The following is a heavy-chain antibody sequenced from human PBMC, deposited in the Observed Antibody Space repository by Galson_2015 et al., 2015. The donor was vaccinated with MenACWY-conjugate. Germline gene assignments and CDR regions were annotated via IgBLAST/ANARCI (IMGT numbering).Heavy chain of an antibody. CDR1: GFSISTYW. D-gene: IGHD1-14*01. V-gene: IGHV3-7*03. CDR2: IKEDGSEK. Sequence: SCAASGFSISTYWMTWVRQAPGKGLEWVANIKEDGSEKYYVDSVKGRFTISRDNAKNSLYLQMNSLRGEDTAVYYCASWVGRDYWGQGTLVTVSS. J-gene: IGHJ4*02. CDR3: ASWVGRDY.